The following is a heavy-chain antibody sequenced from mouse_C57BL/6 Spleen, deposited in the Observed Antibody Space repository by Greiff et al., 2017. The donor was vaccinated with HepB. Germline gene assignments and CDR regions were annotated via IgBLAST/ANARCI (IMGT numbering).Heavy chain of an antibody. CDR1: GYAFSSSW. Sequence: QVQLQQSGPELVKPGASVKISCKASGYAFSSSWMNWVKQRPGKGLEWIGRMYPGDGDTNYNGKFKGKATLTADKSSSTAYMQLSSLTSEDSAVYFCARTGPHYFDYWGQGTTLTVSS. CDR3: ARTGPHYFDY. D-gene: IGHD3-3*01. CDR2: MYPGDGDT. V-gene: IGHV1-82*01. J-gene: IGHJ2*01.